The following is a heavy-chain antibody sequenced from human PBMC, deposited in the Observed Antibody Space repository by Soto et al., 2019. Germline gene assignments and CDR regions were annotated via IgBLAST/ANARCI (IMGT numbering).Heavy chain of an antibody. CDR3: TKLRTITTGASDC. J-gene: IGHJ4*02. V-gene: IGHV3-23*01. CDR1: GFTFSSYA. Sequence: GGSLRLSCAASGFTFSSYAMNWVRQSPGKGLEWVSAISVSGGSTYYADSVKGRFTISRDNSKNTLYLQMNSLRAEDTAVYYCTKLRTITTGASDCWGQGTLVTVSS. CDR2: ISVSGGST. D-gene: IGHD1-1*01.